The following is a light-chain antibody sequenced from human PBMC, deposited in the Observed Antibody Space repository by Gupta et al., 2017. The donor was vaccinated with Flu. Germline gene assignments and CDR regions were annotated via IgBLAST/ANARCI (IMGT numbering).Light chain of an antibody. Sequence: QSVLTQPPSASGTPGQRVTISCYGSSSNIGSNSVNWYHQLPGTAPKILIYSNNQRPSGVPDRVSGSKSGTSASLAISGLQSEDEGDYYCAALDDSLHGVVFGGGTKLTVL. CDR3: AALDDSLHGVV. CDR2: SNN. V-gene: IGLV1-44*01. CDR1: SSNIGSNS. J-gene: IGLJ2*01.